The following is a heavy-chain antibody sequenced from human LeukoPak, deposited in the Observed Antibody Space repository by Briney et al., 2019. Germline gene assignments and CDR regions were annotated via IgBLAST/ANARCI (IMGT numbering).Heavy chain of an antibody. D-gene: IGHD3-3*01. Sequence: ASVKVSCKASGYTFTGYYMHWVRQAPGQGLEWMGWINPNSGGTNYAQKFQGRVTMTRDTSISTAYMELSRLRSDDTAVYYCARGGGSRITIFGVVKGFDYWGQGTLVTVSS. V-gene: IGHV1-2*02. CDR3: ARGGGSRITIFGVVKGFDY. CDR2: INPNSGGT. J-gene: IGHJ4*02. CDR1: GYTFTGYY.